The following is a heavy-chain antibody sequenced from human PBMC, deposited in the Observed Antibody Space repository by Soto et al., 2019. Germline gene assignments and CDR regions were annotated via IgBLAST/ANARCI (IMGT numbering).Heavy chain of an antibody. CDR3: AREHRGYSYGFYYYYYYMDV. V-gene: IGHV1-8*01. Sequence: QVQLVQSGAEVKKPGASVKVSCKASGYTFTSYDINWVRQATGQGLEWMGWMNPNSGNTGYAQKFQVRVTMTRNTSISTAYMELSSLRSEDTAVYYCAREHRGYSYGFYYYYYYMDVWGKGTTVTVSS. J-gene: IGHJ6*03. CDR2: MNPNSGNT. D-gene: IGHD5-18*01. CDR1: GYTFTSYD.